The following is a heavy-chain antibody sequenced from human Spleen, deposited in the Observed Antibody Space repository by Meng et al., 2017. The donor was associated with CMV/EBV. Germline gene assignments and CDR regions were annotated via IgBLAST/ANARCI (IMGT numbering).Heavy chain of an antibody. CDR1: GFTFNNYA. Sequence: GESLKISCAASGFTFNNYAMAWVRQAPGKALEWVSGISGGGSSFHADSVKGRFTISRDNSKNTLYLQMSSLRAEGTALYYCAKGQTSTWNAYFDSWGQGALVTVSS. CDR2: ISGGGSS. D-gene: IGHD6-13*01. V-gene: IGHV3-23*01. J-gene: IGHJ4*02. CDR3: AKGQTSTWNAYFDS.